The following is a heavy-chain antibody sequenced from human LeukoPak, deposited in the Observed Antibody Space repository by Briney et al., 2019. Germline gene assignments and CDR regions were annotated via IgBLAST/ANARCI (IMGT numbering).Heavy chain of an antibody. CDR1: GGSISSSSYY. Sequence: SETLSLTCTVSGGSISSSSYYWDWIRQPPGKGLEWIGSIYYRGSTYYNASLKSRVTISVDTSRNQFSLKLNSVTAADTAVYYCARRNSGLDYWGQGTLVTVSS. J-gene: IGHJ4*02. CDR3: ARRNSGLDY. CDR2: IYYRGST. V-gene: IGHV4-39*01. D-gene: IGHD3-10*01.